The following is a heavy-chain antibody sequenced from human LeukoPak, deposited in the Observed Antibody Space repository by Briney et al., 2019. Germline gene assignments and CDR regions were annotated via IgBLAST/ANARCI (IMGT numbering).Heavy chain of an antibody. Sequence: GGSLSLSCAASGFTFSTYSMNWVRLAPGKGLEWVSSISTSGAYIYYADSVKGRFTISRDNARNSLYLQMHSLRAEDTAVFYCAGDYGDTLYYNYGMDVWGQGTTGTVSS. J-gene: IGHJ6*02. CDR1: GFTFSTYS. V-gene: IGHV3-21*01. CDR3: AGDYGDTLYYNYGMDV. D-gene: IGHD4-17*01. CDR2: ISTSGAYI.